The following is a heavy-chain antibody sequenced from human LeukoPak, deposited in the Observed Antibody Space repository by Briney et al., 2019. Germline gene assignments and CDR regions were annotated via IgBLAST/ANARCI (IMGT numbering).Heavy chain of an antibody. CDR3: AKHALPTQITMIVMGAYFDY. J-gene: IGHJ4*02. V-gene: IGHV3-23*01. CDR1: GFTFSSYA. Sequence: GGSLRRSCAASGFTFSSYAMSWVRQAPGKGLEWVPAISGSGGSAYYADSVKGRFTISRDNSKSTLYLQMNSLRAEDTAVYYCAKHALPTQITMIVMGAYFDYWGQGTLVTVSS. D-gene: IGHD3-22*01. CDR2: ISGSGGSA.